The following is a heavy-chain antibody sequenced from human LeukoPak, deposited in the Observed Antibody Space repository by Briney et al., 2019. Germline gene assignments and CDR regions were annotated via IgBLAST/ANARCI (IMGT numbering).Heavy chain of an antibody. D-gene: IGHD2-15*01. Sequence: SETLSLTCTVSGGSISYYYWSWIRQPPGKGLEWIGYIYYSGSTSYNPSLKSRVTISVDTSKNQFSLKLTSVTAADTAVYYCARGIRGSNTLPKHFDYWGQGTLVTVSS. CDR1: GGSISYYY. V-gene: IGHV4-59*01. J-gene: IGHJ4*02. CDR3: ARGIRGSNTLPKHFDY. CDR2: IYYSGST.